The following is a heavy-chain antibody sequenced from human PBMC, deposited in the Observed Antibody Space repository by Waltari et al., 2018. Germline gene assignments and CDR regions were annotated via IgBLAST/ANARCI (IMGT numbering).Heavy chain of an antibody. CDR2: IWYDGSNK. Sequence: QVQLVESGDGVVQPGRSLRLSCAASGFPFSSYGMHWVRQAPGKGLEWVAVIWYDGSNKYYADSVKGRFTISRDNSKNTLYLQMNSLRAEDTAVYYCARGSGSYYGYLFDYWGQGTLVTVSS. J-gene: IGHJ4*02. CDR3: ARGSGSYYGYLFDY. CDR1: GFPFSSYG. V-gene: IGHV3-33*01. D-gene: IGHD3-10*01.